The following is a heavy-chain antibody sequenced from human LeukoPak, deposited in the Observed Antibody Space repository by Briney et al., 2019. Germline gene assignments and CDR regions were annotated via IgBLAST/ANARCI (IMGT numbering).Heavy chain of an antibody. D-gene: IGHD4-17*01. J-gene: IGHJ3*02. CDR3: ARDPGLWDYGDRRGAFDI. CDR2: IIPIFGTA. V-gene: IGHV1-69*05. CDR1: GGTFSSYA. Sequence: GASVKVSCKASGGTFSSYAISWVRQAPGQGLEWMGGIIPIFGTASYAQKFQGRVTITTDESTSTAYMELSSLRSEDTAVYYCARDPGLWDYGDRRGAFDIRGQGTMVTVSS.